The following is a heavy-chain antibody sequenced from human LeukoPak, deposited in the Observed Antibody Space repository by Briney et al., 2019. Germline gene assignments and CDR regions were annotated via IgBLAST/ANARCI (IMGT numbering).Heavy chain of an antibody. CDR2: ISSSSSYI. CDR1: GFTFSSYA. J-gene: IGHJ4*02. V-gene: IGHV3-21*01. Sequence: GGSLGLSCAASGFTFSSYAMSWVRQAPGKGLEWVSSISSSSSYIYYADSVKGRFTISRDNAKNSLYLQMNSLRAEDTAVYYCARSEWLGTFDYWGQGTLVTVSS. D-gene: IGHD6-19*01. CDR3: ARSEWLGTFDY.